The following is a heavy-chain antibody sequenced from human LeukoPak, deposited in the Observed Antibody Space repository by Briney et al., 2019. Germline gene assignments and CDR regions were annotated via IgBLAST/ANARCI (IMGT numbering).Heavy chain of an antibody. CDR2: IYSGGST. CDR1: GFTFSSYA. D-gene: IGHD3-22*01. CDR3: ARDRGHYYDSSGYYA. Sequence: GGSLRLSCAASGFTFSSYAMSWVRQAPGKGLEWVSVIYSGGSTYYADSVKGRFTISRDNSKNTLYLQMNSLRAEDTAVYYCARDRGHYYDSSGYYAWGQGTLVTVSS. V-gene: IGHV3-66*01. J-gene: IGHJ5*02.